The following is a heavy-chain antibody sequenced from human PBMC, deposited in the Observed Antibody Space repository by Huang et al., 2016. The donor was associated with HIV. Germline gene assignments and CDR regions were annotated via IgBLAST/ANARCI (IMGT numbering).Heavy chain of an antibody. D-gene: IGHD1-1*01. Sequence: QVKLVESGGGVVRPGGSLRLSCAASGFAFSGYAMHLVRQAPGKGPEWVSFIRYDGSDEYYADSVKGRFTISRDNSKNMVYLQMNRLRAEDTAVYYCAKDKNQLVPNWFDPWGQGTLVTVSS. V-gene: IGHV3-30*02. J-gene: IGHJ5*02. CDR2: IRYDGSDE. CDR3: AKDKNQLVPNWFDP. CDR1: GFAFSGYA.